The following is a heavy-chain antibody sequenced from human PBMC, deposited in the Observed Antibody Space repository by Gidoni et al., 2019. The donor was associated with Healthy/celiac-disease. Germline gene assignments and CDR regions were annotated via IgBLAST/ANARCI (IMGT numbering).Heavy chain of an antibody. CDR1: GYTFTSYD. Sequence: QVQLVQSGAEVKKPGASVKVSCKASGYTFTSYDINWVRQATGQGLEWMGWMNPNSGNTGYAQKFQGRVTMTRNTSISTAYMELSSLRSEDTAVYYCARAERYFDWLGYDYGMDVWGQGTTVTVSS. CDR3: ARAERYFDWLGYDYGMDV. CDR2: MNPNSGNT. J-gene: IGHJ6*02. D-gene: IGHD3-9*01. V-gene: IGHV1-8*01.